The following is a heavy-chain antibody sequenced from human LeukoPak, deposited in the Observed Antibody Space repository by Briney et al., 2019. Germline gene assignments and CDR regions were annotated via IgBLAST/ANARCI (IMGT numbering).Heavy chain of an antibody. J-gene: IGHJ4*02. CDR2: INHSGST. CDR1: GGSFSGYY. CDR3: ARVHEVVVTPFSY. V-gene: IGHV4-34*01. Sequence: KPSETLSLTCAVYGGSFSGYYWSWIRQPPGKGLEWIGEINHSGSTNYNPSLKSRVTISVDTSKNQFSLTLSSVTAADTAVYYCARVHEVVVTPFSYWGQGTLVTVSS. D-gene: IGHD3-22*01.